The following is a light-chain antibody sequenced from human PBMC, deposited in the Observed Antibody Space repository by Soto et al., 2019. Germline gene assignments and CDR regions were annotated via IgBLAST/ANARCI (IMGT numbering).Light chain of an antibody. J-gene: IGLJ2*01. CDR2: EVT. Sequence: QSALTQPPSASGSPGQSVTISCTGTSSDVGGYNYVSWYQQQPGKAPKVMIYEVTNRPSGVSYRFSGSKSGNTASLTISGLQAEDEADYYCSSYTSSGTLIFGGGTKLTVL. CDR3: SSYTSSGTLI. CDR1: SSDVGGYNY. V-gene: IGLV2-14*01.